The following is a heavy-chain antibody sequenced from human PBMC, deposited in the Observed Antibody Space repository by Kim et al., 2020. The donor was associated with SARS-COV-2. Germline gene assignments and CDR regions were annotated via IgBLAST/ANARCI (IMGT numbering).Heavy chain of an antibody. J-gene: IGHJ4*02. CDR3: AREDSEVGATDY. CDR2: IYHSGST. V-gene: IGHV4-38-2*02. D-gene: IGHD1-26*01. Sequence: SETLSLTCTVSGYSISSGYYWGWIRQPPGKGLEWIGSIYHSGSTYYNPSLKSRVTISVDTSKNQFSLKLSSVTAADTAVYYCAREDSEVGATDYWGQGTLVTVSS. CDR1: GYSISSGYY.